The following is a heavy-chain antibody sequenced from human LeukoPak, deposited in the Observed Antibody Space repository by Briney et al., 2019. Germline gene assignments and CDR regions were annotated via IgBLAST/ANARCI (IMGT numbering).Heavy chain of an antibody. CDR2: VNKDGSEK. CDR1: GFTFSNYW. J-gene: IGHJ1*01. D-gene: IGHD1-26*01. CDR3: VRELVVGVAEYFQH. V-gene: IGHV3-7*01. Sequence: GGYLRLYCAASGFTFSNYWMAWLRQAPGRGLEWVANVNKDGSEKYYLDSVRGRFTISRDNAKNSLYLQMNSLGAEDTAMYYCVRELVVGVAEYFQHWGQGTLVTVSS.